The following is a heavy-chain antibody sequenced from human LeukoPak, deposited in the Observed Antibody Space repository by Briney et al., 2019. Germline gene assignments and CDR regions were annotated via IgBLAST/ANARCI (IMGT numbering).Heavy chain of an antibody. CDR1: GFTFSSYA. CDR3: AKDSNYYDSSGYCHY. V-gene: IGHV3-9*01. Sequence: GGSLRLSCAASGFTFSSYAMHWVRQAPVKGLEWDSGISWNSGSIGYADSVKGRFTISRDNAKNSLYLQMNSLRAEDTALYYCAKDSNYYDSSGYCHYWGQGTLVTVSS. J-gene: IGHJ4*02. CDR2: ISWNSGSI. D-gene: IGHD3-22*01.